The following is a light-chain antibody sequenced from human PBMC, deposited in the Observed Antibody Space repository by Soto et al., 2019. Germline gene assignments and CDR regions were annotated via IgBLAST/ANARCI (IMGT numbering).Light chain of an antibody. Sequence: QSVRTQPPSASGSPGQSVTISCTGTSSDVGGYNYVSWYQQHPGKAPKLMISEVSKRPSGVPDRFSGSKSGNTASLTVSGLQAEDEADYYCSSFAGNNNLVFGGGTKLTVL. CDR2: EVS. J-gene: IGLJ2*01. CDR1: SSDVGGYNY. V-gene: IGLV2-8*01. CDR3: SSFAGNNNLV.